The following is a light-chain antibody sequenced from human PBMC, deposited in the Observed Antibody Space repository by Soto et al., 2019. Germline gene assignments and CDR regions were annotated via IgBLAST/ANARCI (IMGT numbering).Light chain of an antibody. Sequence: DIEMTQSPSSLSASVGDRVTITCRASQSIGSYVNWYQQKPGTAPKLLIYAASSLQSGVPSRFAGSGYGTDFTLTISSLQPEDFATYYCQQGYIIPRAFGQGTTVDIK. CDR3: QQGYIIPRA. CDR1: QSIGSY. J-gene: IGKJ1*01. V-gene: IGKV1-39*01. CDR2: AAS.